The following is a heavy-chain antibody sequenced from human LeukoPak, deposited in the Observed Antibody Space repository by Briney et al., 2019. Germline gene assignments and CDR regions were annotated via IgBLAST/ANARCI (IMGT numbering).Heavy chain of an antibody. D-gene: IGHD2-21*01. CDR1: GFTFDDYA. CDR3: AKDSSLAVVEGYFDY. V-gene: IGHV3-9*03. J-gene: IGHJ4*02. Sequence: TGGSLRLSCAASGFTFDDYAMHWVRQAPGKGLEWVSGISWNSGSIDYADSVKGRFTISRDNAKNSLYLQMNSLRAEDMALYYCAKDSSLAVVEGYFDYWGQGTLVTVSS. CDR2: ISWNSGSI.